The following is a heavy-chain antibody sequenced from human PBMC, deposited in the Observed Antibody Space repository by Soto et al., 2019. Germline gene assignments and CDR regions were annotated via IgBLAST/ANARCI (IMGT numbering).Heavy chain of an antibody. CDR1: GFTFSSYG. D-gene: IGHD4-4*01. CDR3: AKGLYSNYSPFDY. Sequence: VGSLRLSGAASGFTFSSYGMHWVRQAPGKGLEWVAVISYDGSNKYYADSVKGRFTISRDNSKNTLYLQMNSLRAEDTAVYYCAKGLYSNYSPFDYWGQGTLVTVSS. CDR2: ISYDGSNK. J-gene: IGHJ4*02. V-gene: IGHV3-30*18.